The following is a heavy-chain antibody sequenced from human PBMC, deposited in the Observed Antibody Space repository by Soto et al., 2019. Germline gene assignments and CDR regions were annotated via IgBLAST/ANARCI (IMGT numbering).Heavy chain of an antibody. CDR1: KCAVISYR. CDR3: AKDSIGYCSSTSCPDAFDI. V-gene: IGHV3-23*01. J-gene: IGHJ3*02. D-gene: IGHD2-2*01. CDR2: ISGSGGST. Sequence: SVRMCVAYSKCAVISYRSILVHKAPGKGLEWVSAISGSGGSTYYADSVKGRFTISRDNSKNTLYLQMNSLRAEDTAVYYCAKDSIGYCSSTSCPDAFDIWGQGTMVTVSS.